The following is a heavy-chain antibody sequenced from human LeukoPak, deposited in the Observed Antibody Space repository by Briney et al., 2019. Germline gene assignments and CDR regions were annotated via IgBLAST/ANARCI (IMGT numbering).Heavy chain of an antibody. J-gene: IGHJ4*02. V-gene: IGHV3-15*01. CDR2: VKSKADGGTT. CDR1: GFTFNNAW. D-gene: IGHD1-26*01. Sequence: GGFLRLSCAASGFTFNNAWMNWVRQVPGKGLEWVGRVKSKADGGTTDYAAPVEGRFTISRDESENTLYLQMNSLKTEDTAVYYCTSDPRIGRYFDYWGQGTLVTVSS. CDR3: TSDPRIGRYFDY.